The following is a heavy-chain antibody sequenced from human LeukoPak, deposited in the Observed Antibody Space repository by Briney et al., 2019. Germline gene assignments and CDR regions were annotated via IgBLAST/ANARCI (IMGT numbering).Heavy chain of an antibody. CDR2: ITSGGDYI. J-gene: IGHJ4*02. CDR3: ARGQYDVLAASYKWTPDY. D-gene: IGHD3-9*01. Sequence: GGSLRLSCAASGFTFNTFNMNWVRQAPGKGLEWVSSITSGGDYIYYADSVKGRFTTSRDNAKNSLSLQLNSLRVEDTAVYYCARGQYDVLAASYKWTPDYWGQGTLVTASS. CDR1: GFTFNTFN. V-gene: IGHV3-21*01.